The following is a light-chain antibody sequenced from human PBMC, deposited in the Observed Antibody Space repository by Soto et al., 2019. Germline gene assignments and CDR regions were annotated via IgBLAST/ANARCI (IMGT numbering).Light chain of an antibody. CDR2: KGS. V-gene: IGKV1-5*03. Sequence: DIQMTQSPSTLSGSVGDRVTITCRASQTISSWLAWYQQKPGKAPKLLIYKGSTLKSGVPSRFSGSGSGTEFTITISSLQPDDFATYYCQHYNSYSGAFGQGTKVEL. CDR1: QTISSW. J-gene: IGKJ1*01. CDR3: QHYNSYSGA.